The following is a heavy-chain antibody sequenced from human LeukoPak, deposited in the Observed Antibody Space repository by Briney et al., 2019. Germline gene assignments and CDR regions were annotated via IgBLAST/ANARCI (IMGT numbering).Heavy chain of an antibody. J-gene: IGHJ6*02. D-gene: IGHD2-15*01. Sequence: ASVKVSCKASGYTFTSYYMHWVRQAPGQGLEWMGIINPSGGSTSYAQKFQGRVTMTRDTSISTAYMELSRLRSGDTAVYYCARDLVDCSGGSCYSYYYYGMDVWGQGTTVTVSS. CDR2: INPSGGST. V-gene: IGHV1-46*01. CDR1: GYTFTSYY. CDR3: ARDLVDCSGGSCYSYYYYGMDV.